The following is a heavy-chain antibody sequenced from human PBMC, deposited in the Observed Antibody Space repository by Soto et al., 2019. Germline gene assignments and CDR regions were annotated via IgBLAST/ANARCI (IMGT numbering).Heavy chain of an antibody. CDR2: INPNGGST. CDR3: ARGLTSGDY. CDR1: GYTFTSFY. Sequence: QVQLVQSGAEVKKPGASVKLSCKASGYTFTSFYIHWVRQAPGQGLEWMAIINPNGGSTNYAPNLQGRVTLTRDTSTNTVYIELSSLGSEDTAVYYCARGLTSGDYWGQGTLVTVSS. J-gene: IGHJ4*02. V-gene: IGHV1-46*01. D-gene: IGHD7-27*01.